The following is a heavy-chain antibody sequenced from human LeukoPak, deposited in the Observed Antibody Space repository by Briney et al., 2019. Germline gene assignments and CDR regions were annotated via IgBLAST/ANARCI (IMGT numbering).Heavy chain of an antibody. D-gene: IGHD5-12*01. CDR3: AREDRGYSGYDNTGGYYYYYGMDV. CDR1: GYTFTSYD. J-gene: IGHJ6*02. V-gene: IGHV1-8*01. CDR2: MNPNSGNT. Sequence: GASVKVSCKASGYTFTSYDINWVRQATGQGLEWMGWMNPNSGNTGYAQKFQGRVTMTRNTSMTTAYMELSSLRSEDTAVYYCAREDRGYSGYDNTGGYYYYYGMDVWGQGTTVTVSS.